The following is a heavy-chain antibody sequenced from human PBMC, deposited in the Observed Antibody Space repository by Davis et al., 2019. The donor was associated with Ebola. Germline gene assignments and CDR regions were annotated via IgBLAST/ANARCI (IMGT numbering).Heavy chain of an antibody. Sequence: SVKVSCKASGFTFTSSAMQWVRQARGQGLEWIGWIVVGSGNTNYAQKFQERVTITRDMSTSTAYMELSSLRSEDTAVYYCARAAKYSGSYPIDYWGQGTLVTVSS. CDR2: IVVGSGNT. J-gene: IGHJ4*02. CDR1: GFTFTSSA. CDR3: ARAAKYSGSYPIDY. V-gene: IGHV1-58*02. D-gene: IGHD1-26*01.